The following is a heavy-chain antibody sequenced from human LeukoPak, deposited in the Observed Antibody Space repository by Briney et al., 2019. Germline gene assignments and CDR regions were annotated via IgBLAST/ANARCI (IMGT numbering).Heavy chain of an antibody. D-gene: IGHD4-11*01. Sequence: ASVKVSCKASGYTFTCYYMHWVRQAPGQGLEWMGRINPNSGGTNYARKFQDRVTMTRDTSISTAYMDLSNLRSDDTAVYYCARQDGYSNYSPFDYGGQGTLVTVSS. J-gene: IGHJ4*02. V-gene: IGHV1-2*06. CDR2: INPNSGGT. CDR3: ARQDGYSNYSPFDY. CDR1: GYTFTCYY.